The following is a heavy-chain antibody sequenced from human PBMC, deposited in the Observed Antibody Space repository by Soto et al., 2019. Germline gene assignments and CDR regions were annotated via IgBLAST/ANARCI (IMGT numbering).Heavy chain of an antibody. CDR3: PGSFYNSGWYPFAH. CDR2: ISAGGDLP. J-gene: IGHJ4*02. Sequence: DVQLLVSGGGLVQPGGSLRLSCAASGFSFSTYVMTWVRQAPGRGLEWVSAISAGGDLPFYADSVKGRFTISRDNSRNTLYLQMNSLSADDTAVYFCPGSFYNSGWYPFAHWGQGALVPVSS. CDR1: GFSFSTYV. V-gene: IGHV3-23*01. D-gene: IGHD6-19*01.